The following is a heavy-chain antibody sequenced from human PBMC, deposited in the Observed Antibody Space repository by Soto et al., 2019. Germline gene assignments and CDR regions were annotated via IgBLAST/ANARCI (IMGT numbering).Heavy chain of an antibody. V-gene: IGHV3-33*03. J-gene: IGHJ6*02. Sequence: QVQLVESGGGVVQPGRSLRLSCVASGFIFSSYGMHWVRQAPGKGLEWVAVIWYDGSNKYYADSVKGRFTISRDNSKNTLYLQMNSLRAEDTAVYYCAKGTQNYYYAMDVWGRGTTVTVSS. D-gene: IGHD1-7*01. CDR3: AKGTQNYYYAMDV. CDR2: IWYDGSNK. CDR1: GFIFSSYG.